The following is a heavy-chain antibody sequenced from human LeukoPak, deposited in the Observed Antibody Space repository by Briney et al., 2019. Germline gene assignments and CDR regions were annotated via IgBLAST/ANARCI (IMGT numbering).Heavy chain of an antibody. V-gene: IGHV3-33*01. Sequence: GGSLRLSCAASGFTFSSYGMHWVRQAPGKGLEWVAVIWHDGSNKYYADSVKGRFTISRDNSKNTLYLQMNSLRAEDTAVYYCARDRVSSGYIDYWGQGTLVTVSS. D-gene: IGHD3-22*01. CDR3: ARDRVSSGYIDY. CDR1: GFTFSSYG. CDR2: IWHDGSNK. J-gene: IGHJ4*02.